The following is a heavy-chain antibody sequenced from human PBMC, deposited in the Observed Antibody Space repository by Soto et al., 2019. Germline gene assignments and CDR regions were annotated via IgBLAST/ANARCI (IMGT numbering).Heavy chain of an antibody. CDR1: GFTFNTYG. V-gene: IGHV3-33*08. Sequence: QVQLVESGGGVVQPGGSLRLSCTTSGFTFNTYGMHWVRQAPGKGLEWVAIIWYDGSNKYYADSWKGRFTISRDNSKNTLYLQMNSLRAEDTALYYCARADCTGAYCYSWPFNYGVDVWGQGTTVTVSS. D-gene: IGHD2-15*01. J-gene: IGHJ6*02. CDR3: ARADCTGAYCYSWPFNYGVDV. CDR2: IWYDGSNK.